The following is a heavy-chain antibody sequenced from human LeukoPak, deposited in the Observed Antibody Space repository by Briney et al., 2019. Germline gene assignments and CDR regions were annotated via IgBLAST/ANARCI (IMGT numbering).Heavy chain of an antibody. Sequence: SETLSLTCTVSGGSISSGGYYWSWIRQHPGKGLEWIGYIYYSGSTYYNPSLKSRVTISVDTSKNQFSLKLGSVTAADTAVYYCARSLGKKYSSSWYYFDYWGQGTLVTVSS. V-gene: IGHV4-31*03. CDR2: IYYSGST. CDR3: ARSLGKKYSSSWYYFDY. D-gene: IGHD6-13*01. J-gene: IGHJ4*02. CDR1: GGSISSGGYY.